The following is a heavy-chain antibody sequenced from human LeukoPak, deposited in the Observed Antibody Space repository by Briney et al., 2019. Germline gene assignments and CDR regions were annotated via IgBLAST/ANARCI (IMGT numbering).Heavy chain of an antibody. CDR2: ISYDGSSK. J-gene: IGHJ4*02. CDR3: AKDRFVCGDYLGSDY. V-gene: IGHV3-30*18. Sequence: GRSLRLSCAASGFTFSSYGMHWVRQAPGKGLEWVAVISYDGSSKYYADSVKGRFTISRDNSKHTLYLQMNSLRPEDTVVYYCAKDRFVCGDYLGSDYWGQGTLVTVSS. CDR1: GFTFSSYG. D-gene: IGHD4-17*01.